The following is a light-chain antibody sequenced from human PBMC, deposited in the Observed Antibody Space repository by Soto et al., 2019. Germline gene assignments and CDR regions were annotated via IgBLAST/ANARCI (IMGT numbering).Light chain of an antibody. V-gene: IGKV1-5*01. Sequence: DIQMTQSPSSVSASVGDRVTITCRASQDVSNWLAWYQQRPGKAPNLLIYDASTLESGVPSRFSGSGSGTEFTLTISSLQPDDFATYYCQQYSSYWTFGQGTKVDIK. CDR3: QQYSSYWT. CDR1: QDVSNW. CDR2: DAS. J-gene: IGKJ1*01.